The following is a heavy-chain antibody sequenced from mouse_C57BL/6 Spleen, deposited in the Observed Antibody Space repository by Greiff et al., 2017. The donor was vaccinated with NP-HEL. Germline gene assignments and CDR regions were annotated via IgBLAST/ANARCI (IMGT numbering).Heavy chain of an antibody. CDR1: GYSITSGYY. V-gene: IGHV3-6*01. D-gene: IGHD4-1*01. J-gene: IGHJ2*01. CDR2: ISYDGSN. CDR3: ARGGELGCFDY. Sequence: EVQRVESGPGLVKPSQSLSLTCSVTGYSITSGYYWNWIRQVPGNKLEWMGYISYDGSNNYNPSLKNRISITRDTSKNQFFLKLNSVTTEDTANYYCARGGELGCFDYWGQGTTLTVSS.